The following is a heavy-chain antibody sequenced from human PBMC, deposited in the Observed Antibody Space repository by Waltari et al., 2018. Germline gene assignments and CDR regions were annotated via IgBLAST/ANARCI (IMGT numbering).Heavy chain of an antibody. CDR3: ARGRFLLGGSYYQRGVLGY. CDR1: GYTFTSYD. D-gene: IGHD1-26*01. Sequence: QVQLVQSGAEVKKPGASVKVSCKASGYTFTSYDINWVRQATGHGLEWMGWMNPNSGNTGYAQKFQGRVTITRNTSISTAYMELSSLRSEDTAVYYCARGRFLLGGSYYQRGVLGYWGQGTLVTVSS. V-gene: IGHV1-8*03. CDR2: MNPNSGNT. J-gene: IGHJ4*02.